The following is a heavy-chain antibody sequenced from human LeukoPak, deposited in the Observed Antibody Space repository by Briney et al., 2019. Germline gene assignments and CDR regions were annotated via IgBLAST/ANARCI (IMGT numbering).Heavy chain of an antibody. CDR3: ARQLYNWFDP. CDR2: INHSGST. J-gene: IGHJ5*02. CDR1: GGSFSGYY. Sequence: PSETLSLTCAVYGGSFSGYYWSWIRQPPGKGLEWIGEINHSGSTNYNPSLKSRVTISVDTSKNQFSLKLGSVTAADTAVYYCARQLYNWFDPWGQGTLVTVSS. V-gene: IGHV4-34*01.